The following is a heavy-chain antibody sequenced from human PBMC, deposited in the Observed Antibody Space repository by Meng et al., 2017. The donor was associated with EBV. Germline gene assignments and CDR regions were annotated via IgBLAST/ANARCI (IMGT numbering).Heavy chain of an antibody. Sequence: QWRLLQLGPEVSKSGSSVKVSCRTSGGTFRSEAVSWVRQAPGQGLEWMGGLIPTVGAPHYAQKFQGRVTIIADESTSTHSMELNSLRSEDTAMYYCASESGRGFTPDYWGQGTLVTVSS. J-gene: IGHJ4*02. CDR3: ASESGRGFTPDY. CDR1: GGTFRSEA. CDR2: LIPTVGAP. V-gene: IGHV1-69*01. D-gene: IGHD3-10*01.